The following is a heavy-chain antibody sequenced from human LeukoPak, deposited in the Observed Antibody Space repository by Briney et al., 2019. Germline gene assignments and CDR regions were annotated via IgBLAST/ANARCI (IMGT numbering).Heavy chain of an antibody. CDR1: GFTFSSYA. D-gene: IGHD2-2*01. Sequence: GGSLRLSCAASGFTFSSYAMSWVRQAPGKGLEWVSAISGSGGGTYYADSVKGRFTISRDNSKNTLYLQMNSLRAEDTAVYYCANSCSSTSCSDYWGQGTLVTVSS. V-gene: IGHV3-23*01. CDR2: ISGSGGGT. CDR3: ANSCSSTSCSDY. J-gene: IGHJ4*02.